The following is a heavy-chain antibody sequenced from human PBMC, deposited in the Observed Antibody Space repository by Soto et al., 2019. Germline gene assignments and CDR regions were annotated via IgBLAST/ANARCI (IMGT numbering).Heavy chain of an antibody. CDR3: ARAVYYYDSSGYPQLYPFDY. V-gene: IGHV4-59*01. Sequence: ASETLSLTCTVSGGSISSYYWSWIRQPPGKGLEWIGYIYYSGSTNYNPSLKSRVTISVDTSKNQFSLKLSSVTAADTAVYYCARAVYYYDSSGYPQLYPFDYWGQGTLVTVSS. D-gene: IGHD3-22*01. CDR1: GGSISSYY. CDR2: IYYSGST. J-gene: IGHJ4*02.